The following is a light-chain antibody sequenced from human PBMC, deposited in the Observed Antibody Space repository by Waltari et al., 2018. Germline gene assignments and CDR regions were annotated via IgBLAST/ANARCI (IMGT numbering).Light chain of an antibody. CDR1: QSLVYSDGNTY. CDR2: KIS. Sequence: DVVMTQSPLSLPVTLGQPASIACRSSQSLVYSDGNTYLNWFHQRSGQSPRRLIYKISIRDSGVPDRFSGSGSGTDFTLKISRVEAEDVGVYYCMQGAHWPYTFGQGTNLEIK. J-gene: IGKJ2*01. CDR3: MQGAHWPYT. V-gene: IGKV2-30*01.